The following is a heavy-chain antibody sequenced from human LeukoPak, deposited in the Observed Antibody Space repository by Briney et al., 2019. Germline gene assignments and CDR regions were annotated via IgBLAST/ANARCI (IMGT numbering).Heavy chain of an antibody. CDR1: GFTFNNAW. V-gene: IGHV3-15*01. D-gene: IGHD3-10*01. Sequence: GGSLRLSCAASGFTFNNAWMNWVRLAPEKGLEWVGRIRSKTDYGTTDYAAPVKGRFTVSRDDSIHTLYLQMHSLKTEDTAVYYCTTRELRYYGSGTYPVAFDIWGQGTMVTVSS. J-gene: IGHJ3*02. CDR3: TTRELRYYGSGTYPVAFDI. CDR2: IRSKTDYGTT.